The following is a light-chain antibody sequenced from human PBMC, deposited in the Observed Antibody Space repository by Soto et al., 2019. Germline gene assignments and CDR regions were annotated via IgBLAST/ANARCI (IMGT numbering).Light chain of an antibody. CDR1: QSVSGN. V-gene: IGKV3-15*01. Sequence: EIVMTQSPGTLSVSPGERATLSCRASQSVSGNLAWYQQKPGQAPRLLSYRASTRATGIPARCSGSGSGTEFTLTISSLQSEDFAVYYCLQYNNWPPFTFGPGTKVDIK. CDR2: RAS. CDR3: LQYNNWPPFT. J-gene: IGKJ3*01.